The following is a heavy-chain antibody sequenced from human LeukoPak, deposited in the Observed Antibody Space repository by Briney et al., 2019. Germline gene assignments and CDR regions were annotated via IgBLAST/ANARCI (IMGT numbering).Heavy chain of an antibody. CDR2: IGTAGDT. J-gene: IGHJ6*02. D-gene: IGHD6-6*01. V-gene: IGHV3-13*01. Sequence: GGSLRLSCAASGFTFSNDDMHWVRQAPGRGLEWVSTIGTAGDTYYSGSVKGRFTSSRENAKNSLHLQMNSLRAGDTAVYYCARSSSSSRRGSYYYNGMDVWGQGTTVTVSS. CDR3: ARSSSSSRRGSYYYNGMDV. CDR1: GFTFSNDD.